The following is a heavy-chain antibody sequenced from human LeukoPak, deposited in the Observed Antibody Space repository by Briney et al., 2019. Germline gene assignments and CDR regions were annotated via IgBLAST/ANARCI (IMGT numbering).Heavy chain of an antibody. D-gene: IGHD6-13*01. J-gene: IGHJ4*02. CDR1: GGSISSYY. V-gene: IGHV4-59*12. CDR3: ARDRRIAAAGGYFDY. Sequence: SETLSLTCTVSGGSISSYYWSWIRQPPGKGLEWIGEIYHSGSTNYNPSLKGRVTISVDKSKNQFSLKLSSVTAADTAVYYCARDRRIAAAGGYFDYWGQGTLVTVSS. CDR2: IYHSGST.